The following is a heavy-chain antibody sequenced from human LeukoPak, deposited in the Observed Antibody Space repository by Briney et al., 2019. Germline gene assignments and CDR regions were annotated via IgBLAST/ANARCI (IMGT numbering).Heavy chain of an antibody. CDR1: GGTFSSYA. D-gene: IGHD3-10*01. J-gene: IGHJ5*02. CDR2: IIPIFGTA. V-gene: IGHV1-69*06. CDR3: ARRTMVRGVRNWFDP. Sequence: SVKVSCKASGGTFSSYAISWVRQALGQGLEWMGGIIPIFGTANYAQKFQGRVTITADKSTSTAYMELSSLRSEDTAVYYCARRTMVRGVRNWFDPWGQGTLVTVSS.